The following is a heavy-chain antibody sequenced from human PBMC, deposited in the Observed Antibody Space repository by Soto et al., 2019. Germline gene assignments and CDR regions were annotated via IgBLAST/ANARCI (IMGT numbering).Heavy chain of an antibody. D-gene: IGHD3-3*01. V-gene: IGHV4-30-2*01. CDR2: IYHSGST. J-gene: IGHJ5*02. Sequence: SETLSLTCAVSGGSISSGGYSWSWIWQPPVKGLEWIGYIYHSGSTYYNPSLNSRVTISVDRSKNQFSLKLSSVTAADTAVYYCARGRYDFWSGYYPYNWFDPWGQGTLVTVSS. CDR3: ARGRYDFWSGYYPYNWFDP. CDR1: GGSISSGGYS.